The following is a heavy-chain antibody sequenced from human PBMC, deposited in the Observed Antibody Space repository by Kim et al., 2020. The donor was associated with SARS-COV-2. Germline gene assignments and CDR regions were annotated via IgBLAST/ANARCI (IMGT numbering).Heavy chain of an antibody. J-gene: IGHJ4*02. CDR1: GFTFTMYS. CDR2: ISFDGSNT. V-gene: IGHV3-30*04. CDR3: ARVPIYASGRGYFDS. Sequence: GSLRLSCAASGFTFTMYSMHWVRQAPGKGLEWVACISFDGSNTDYADSVKGRFTVARDSSKNTVFLEMSRLRLADTALYFCARVPIYASGRGYFDSWGPGPLITASS. D-gene: IGHD6-19*01.